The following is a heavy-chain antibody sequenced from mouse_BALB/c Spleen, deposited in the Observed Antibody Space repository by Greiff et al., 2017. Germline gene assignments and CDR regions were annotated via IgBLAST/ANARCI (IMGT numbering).Heavy chain of an antibody. V-gene: IGHV5-4*02. CDR2: ISDGGSYT. CDR3: ATGALAY. J-gene: IGHJ3*01. CDR1: GFTFSDYY. D-gene: IGHD3-1*01. Sequence: DVMLVESGGGLVKPGGSLKLSCAASGFTFSDYYMYWVRQTPEKRLEWVATISDGGSYTYYPDSVKGRFTISRDNAKNTLYLEMSSLRSEDTAMYYCATGALAYWGQGTLVTVSA.